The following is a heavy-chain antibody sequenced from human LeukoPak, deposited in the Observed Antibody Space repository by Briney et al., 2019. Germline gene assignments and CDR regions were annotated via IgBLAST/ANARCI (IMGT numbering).Heavy chain of an antibody. CDR3: AKSSIYFDWLFSY. J-gene: IGHJ4*02. V-gene: IGHV3-23*01. D-gene: IGHD3-9*01. Sequence: GGSLRLSCAASGFTFSSYAMSWVRQAPGKGLEWVSAISGSGGSTYYADFVKGRFTISRDNSKNTLYLQMNSLRAEDTAVYYCAKSSIYFDWLFSYWGQGTLVTVSS. CDR1: GFTFSSYA. CDR2: ISGSGGST.